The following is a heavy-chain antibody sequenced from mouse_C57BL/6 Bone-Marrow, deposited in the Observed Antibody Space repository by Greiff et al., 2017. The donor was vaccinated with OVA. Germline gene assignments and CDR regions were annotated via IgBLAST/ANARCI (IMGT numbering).Heavy chain of an antibody. Sequence: EVQLVESGGGLVQPGGSLKLSCAASGFTFSDYGMAWVRQAPRKGPEWVAFLSTLAYSIYYADTVTGRFTLSRDNAKNTLYLEMSRLRSEDTAMYYGESMGDGYFPWFAYWGQGTLVTVSA. CDR3: ESMGDGYFPWFAY. D-gene: IGHD2-3*01. CDR2: LSTLAYSI. J-gene: IGHJ3*01. V-gene: IGHV5-15*01. CDR1: GFTFSDYG.